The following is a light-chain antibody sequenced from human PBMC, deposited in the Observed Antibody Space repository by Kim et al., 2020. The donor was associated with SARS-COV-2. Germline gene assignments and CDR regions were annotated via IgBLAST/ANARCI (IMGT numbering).Light chain of an antibody. Sequence: PGVRATLPCRASQSVSDSNLAWYQHKPGRAPRLLIYGASTRATGIPDRFSGSGSGTDFTLTISRLEPEDFAMYYCQQYGYSPWTFGQGTKVDIK. J-gene: IGKJ1*01. CDR3: QQYGYSPWT. V-gene: IGKV3-20*01. CDR2: GAS. CDR1: QSVSDSN.